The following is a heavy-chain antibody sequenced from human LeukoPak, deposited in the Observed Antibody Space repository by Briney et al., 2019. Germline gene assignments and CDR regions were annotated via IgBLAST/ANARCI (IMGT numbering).Heavy chain of an antibody. CDR2: INPNNGDT. Sequence: ASVRISCKAYGYKFRDHYIHWVRQAPGQGLEYLGWINPNNGDTNYAQKFQGRVTLTRDTSIDTAYLHLDSLTSDYMAVYFCARGYFGDYVLDTWGQGSRVTVTS. V-gene: IGHV1-2*02. CDR1: GYKFRDHY. CDR3: ARGYFGDYVLDT. D-gene: IGHD4-17*01. J-gene: IGHJ5*02.